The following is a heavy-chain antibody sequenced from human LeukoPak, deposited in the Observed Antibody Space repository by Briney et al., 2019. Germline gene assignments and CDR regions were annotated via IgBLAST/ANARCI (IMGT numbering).Heavy chain of an antibody. Sequence: GGSLRLSCAASGFTVSANYMTWVRQAPGKGLQWVSLIYSDGHTYYADSVRGRFTISRDNSQNTLYLQVNSLRVEDTAVYYCASQSQSLLYGMDVWGQGTTVTVSS. D-gene: IGHD3-10*01. CDR1: GFTVSANY. V-gene: IGHV3-66*04. J-gene: IGHJ6*02. CDR3: ASQSQSLLYGMDV. CDR2: IYSDGHT.